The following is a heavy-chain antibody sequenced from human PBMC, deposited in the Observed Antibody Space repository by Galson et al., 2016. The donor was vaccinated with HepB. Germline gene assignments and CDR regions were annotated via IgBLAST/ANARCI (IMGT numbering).Heavy chain of an antibody. J-gene: IGHJ2*01. D-gene: IGHD2-2*02. CDR3: ARQGDCSSTSCYKAPWYFDL. V-gene: IGHV5-51*01. CDR1: GYSFTSYW. Sequence: QSGAEVKKPGESLKISCKGSGYSFTSYWIGWVRQMPGKGLEWMGIIYPGDSDTRYSPSFQGQVTISADKSISTAYLQWSSLKASDTAMYYCARQGDCSSTSCYKAPWYFDLWGRGTLVTVSS. CDR2: IYPGDSDT.